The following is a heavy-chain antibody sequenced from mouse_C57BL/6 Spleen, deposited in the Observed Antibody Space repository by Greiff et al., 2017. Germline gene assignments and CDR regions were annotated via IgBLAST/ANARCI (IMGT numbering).Heavy chain of an antibody. CDR3: AREGYGSSYYAMDY. CDR1: GFTFSDYY. D-gene: IGHD1-1*01. J-gene: IGHJ4*01. V-gene: IGHV5-16*01. Sequence: VQLKESEGGLVQPGSSMKLSCTASGFTFSDYYMAWVRQVPEKGLEWVANINYDGSSTYYLDSLKSRFIISRDNAKNILYLQMSSLKSEDTATYYCAREGYGSSYYAMDYWGQGTSVTVSS. CDR2: INYDGSST.